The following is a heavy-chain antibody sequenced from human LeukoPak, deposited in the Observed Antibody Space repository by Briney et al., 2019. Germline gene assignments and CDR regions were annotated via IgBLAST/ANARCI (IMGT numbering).Heavy chain of an antibody. CDR2: IKQDGSEK. CDR3: ARPRDSGWSKTWDC. CDR1: GSTSSRNF. Sequence: GGSLRLSCAVSGSTSSRNFMSWVRQAPGKGLEWVANIKQDGSEKYYVDSVKGRFTISRDNAKNSLYLQMNSLRAEDTAVYYCARPRDSGWSKTWDCWGQGTLVTVSS. D-gene: IGHD6-13*01. J-gene: IGHJ4*02. V-gene: IGHV3-7*03.